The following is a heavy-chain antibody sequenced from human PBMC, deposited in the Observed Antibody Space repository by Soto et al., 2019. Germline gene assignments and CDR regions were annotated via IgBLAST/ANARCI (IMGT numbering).Heavy chain of an antibody. CDR1: GFTLSSYS. CDR3: ARDREYDFWSGYVGGFDY. D-gene: IGHD3-3*01. Sequence: EVQLVESGGGLVQPGGPLRLSCAASGFTLSSYSMNWVRQAPGKGLEWVSYISSSSSTRHYADSVKGRFTISRDNAKNSLYLQMNSLRGEDTAMYYCARDREYDFWSGYVGGFDYWGQGTLVTVSS. V-gene: IGHV3-48*01. J-gene: IGHJ4*02. CDR2: ISSSSSTR.